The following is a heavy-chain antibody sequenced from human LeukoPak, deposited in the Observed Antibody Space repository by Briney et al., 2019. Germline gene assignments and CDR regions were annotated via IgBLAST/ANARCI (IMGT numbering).Heavy chain of an antibody. Sequence: SETLSLTCTVSGGSISSYYWSWIRQPAGKGLEWIGSIFHSGDVYYNPSLKSRVTISVDTSKNQFSLKLSSVTAADTAVYYCARHCSGGSCQHNDAFDIWGQGTMVTVSS. J-gene: IGHJ3*02. D-gene: IGHD2-15*01. CDR1: GGSISSYY. V-gene: IGHV4-59*04. CDR3: ARHCSGGSCQHNDAFDI. CDR2: IFHSGDV.